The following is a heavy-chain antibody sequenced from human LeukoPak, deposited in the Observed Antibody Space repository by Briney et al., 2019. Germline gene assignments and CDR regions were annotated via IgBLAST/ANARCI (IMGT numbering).Heavy chain of an antibody. J-gene: IGHJ4*02. V-gene: IGHV4-38-2*02. CDR2: IYHSGST. CDR3: ARERSSSWYFEII. Sequence: TSETLSLTCTVSGYSISSGYYWGWIRQPPGKGLEWIGSIYHSGSTYYNPSLKSRVTISVDTSENQFSLRLSSVTAADTAVYYCARERSSSWYFEIIWGQGTLVTVSS. D-gene: IGHD6-13*01. CDR1: GYSISSGYY.